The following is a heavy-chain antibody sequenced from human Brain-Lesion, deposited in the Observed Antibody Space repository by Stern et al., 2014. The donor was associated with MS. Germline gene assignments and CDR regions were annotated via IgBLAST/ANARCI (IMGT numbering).Heavy chain of an antibody. J-gene: IGHJ6*02. CDR2: INPNTGGT. CDR1: GYIFTGYY. V-gene: IGHV1-2*02. CDR3: ARDQRGITIFGVVTDYYYLGMDV. Sequence: VQLVESGAEVKKPGASVKVSCKTSGYIFTGYYIHWVRQAPGQGLEWMAWINPNTGGTTYAQKFQGRVTMSRDTSISTAYVEVRGGGADDTAVYYCARDQRGITIFGVVTDYYYLGMDVWGQGTTVTVSS. D-gene: IGHD3-3*01.